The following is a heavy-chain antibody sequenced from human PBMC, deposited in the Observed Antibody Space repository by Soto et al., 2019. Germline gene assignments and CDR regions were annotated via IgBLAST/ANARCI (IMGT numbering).Heavy chain of an antibody. CDR3: ARYCSSTTCPINLGNWLDT. D-gene: IGHD2-2*01. V-gene: IGHV4-31*03. CDR2: IYYSGRT. CDR1: VGSIISGGYH. J-gene: IGHJ5*02. Sequence: SQSLSLTCTVSVGSIISGGYHWSWVLQHPSKRLEWIGNIYYSGRTYYTPSLKSRVTISVDTSKNQLSLKLSSVTAADTAVYYCARYCSSTTCPINLGNWLDTGAQGTLVTIFS.